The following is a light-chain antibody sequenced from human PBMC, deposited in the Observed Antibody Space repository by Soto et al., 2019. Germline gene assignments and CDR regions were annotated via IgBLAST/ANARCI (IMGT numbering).Light chain of an antibody. CDR3: CSRV. Sequence: QSVLTQPASVPGSPGQSITISCTGTSSDVATYNLVSWYQQRPGTAPQLIIYEVTKRPSGVSTRFSGSQSGNTASLTISGLQADDEADYYCCSRVFGGGTKLTVL. J-gene: IGLJ3*02. CDR1: SSDVATYNL. V-gene: IGLV2-23*02. CDR2: EVT.